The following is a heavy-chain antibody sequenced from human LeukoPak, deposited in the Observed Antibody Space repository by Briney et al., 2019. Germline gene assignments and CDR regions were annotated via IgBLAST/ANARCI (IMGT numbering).Heavy chain of an antibody. V-gene: IGHV3-33*01. CDR2: IWYDGSNK. D-gene: IGHD1-1*01. CDR1: GFTFSSYG. J-gene: IGHJ4*02. CDR3: ARGFWNRNYFDY. Sequence: GGSLRLSCAASGFTFSSYGMHWVRPAPGKGLEWVAVIWYDGSNKYYADSVKGRFTTSRDNSKNTLYLQMNSLRAEDTAVYYCARGFWNRNYFDYWGQGTLVTGSS.